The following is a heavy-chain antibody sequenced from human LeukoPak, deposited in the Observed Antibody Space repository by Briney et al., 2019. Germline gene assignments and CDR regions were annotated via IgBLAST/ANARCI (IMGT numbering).Heavy chain of an antibody. Sequence: PGGSLRLSCAASGFTFSSYSMNWVRQAPGKGLEWVSSISSSSSYIYYADSVKGRFTISRDNAKNSLYLQMNSLRAEDTAVYYCASSESRAVLMDYYYTDVWGKGTTVTVSS. CDR1: GFTFSSYS. J-gene: IGHJ6*03. D-gene: IGHD2-8*01. CDR3: ASSESRAVLMDYYYTDV. V-gene: IGHV3-21*01. CDR2: ISSSSSYI.